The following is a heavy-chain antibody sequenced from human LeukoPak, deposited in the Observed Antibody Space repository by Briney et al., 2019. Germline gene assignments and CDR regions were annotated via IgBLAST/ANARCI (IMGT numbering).Heavy chain of an antibody. D-gene: IGHD5-18*01. CDR2: IYYSGST. CDR1: GGSISSYY. Sequence: SETLSLTCTVSGGSISSYYWSWIGQPPGKGLEWIGYIYYSGSTNYNPSLKSRVTISVDTSKNQFSLKLSSVTAADTAVYYCARDRIQHYGMDVWGQGTTVTVSS. CDR3: ARDRIQHYGMDV. V-gene: IGHV4-59*01. J-gene: IGHJ6*02.